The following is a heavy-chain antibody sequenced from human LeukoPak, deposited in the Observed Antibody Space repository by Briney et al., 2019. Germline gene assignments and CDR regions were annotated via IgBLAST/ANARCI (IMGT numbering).Heavy chain of an antibody. V-gene: IGHV4-4*02. J-gene: IGHJ3*02. Sequence: SGTLSLTCAVSGGSISSSNWWSWVRQPPGKGLEWIGEIYHSGSTNYNPSLKSRVTISVDKSKSQSSLKLSSVTAADTAVYYCARGLPWSSGYGAFDIWGQGSMVTVSS. CDR3: ARGLPWSSGYGAFDI. D-gene: IGHD3-22*01. CDR2: IYHSGST. CDR1: GGSISSSNW.